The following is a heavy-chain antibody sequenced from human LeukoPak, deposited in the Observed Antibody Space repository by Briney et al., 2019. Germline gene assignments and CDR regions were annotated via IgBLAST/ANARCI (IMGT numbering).Heavy chain of an antibody. V-gene: IGHV1-18*01. CDR3: ARDQFPWIQLWLRSGWFDP. D-gene: IGHD5-18*01. CDR1: GYTFTSYG. Sequence: ASVKVSCKASGYTFTSYGISWVRQAPGQGLEWMGWISAYNGNTNYAQKLQGRVTMTTDTSTSTAYMELRSLRSDGTAVYYCARDQFPWIQLWLRSGWFDPWGQGTLVTVSS. J-gene: IGHJ5*02. CDR2: ISAYNGNT.